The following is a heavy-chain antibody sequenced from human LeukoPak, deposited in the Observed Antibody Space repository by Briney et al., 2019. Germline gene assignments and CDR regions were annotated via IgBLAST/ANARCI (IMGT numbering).Heavy chain of an antibody. CDR3: ARAYSSSWYPPVFWFDP. V-gene: IGHV4-39*07. D-gene: IGHD6-13*01. Sequence: SETLSLTCTVSGGSISSSSYYWGWIRQPPGKGLEWIGSIYYSGSTYYNPSLKSRVTISVDTSKNQFSLKLSSVTAADTAVYYCARAYSSSWYPPVFWFDPWGQGTLVTVSS. J-gene: IGHJ5*02. CDR2: IYYSGST. CDR1: GGSISSSSYY.